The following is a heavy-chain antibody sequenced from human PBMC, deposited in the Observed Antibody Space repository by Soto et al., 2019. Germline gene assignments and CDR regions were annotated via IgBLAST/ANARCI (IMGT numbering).Heavy chain of an antibody. Sequence: PGGSLILSCAASGFTFSNAWLNWVRQAPGKRLEWVGRMKSKTDGGTTDYAAPVKGRFTISRDDSKNTLYLQMNSLKTEDTAVYYCTTWPSSYYYGMDVWGQGTTVTVSS. CDR2: MKSKTDGGTT. CDR1: GFTFSNAW. CDR3: TTWPSSYYYGMDV. J-gene: IGHJ6*02. V-gene: IGHV3-15*07.